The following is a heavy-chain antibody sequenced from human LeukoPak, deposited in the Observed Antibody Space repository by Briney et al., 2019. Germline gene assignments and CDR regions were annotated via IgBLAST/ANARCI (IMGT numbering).Heavy chain of an antibody. D-gene: IGHD1-1*01. CDR1: GFTFSDYD. J-gene: IGHJ4*02. V-gene: IGHV3-13*01. Sequence: AGGSLGLSCAASGFTFSDYDMHWVRQATGKGLEWVSAIGTAGDTYYTGSVKGRFTISRENAKNSLYLQMNSLRAGDTAVYYCARVAKERVGGVYYFDYWGQGTLVTVSS. CDR3: ARVAKERVGGVYYFDY. CDR2: IGTAGDT.